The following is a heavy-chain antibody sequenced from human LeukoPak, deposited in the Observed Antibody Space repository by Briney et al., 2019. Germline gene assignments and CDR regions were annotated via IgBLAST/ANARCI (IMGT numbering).Heavy chain of an antibody. CDR3: ARAKGPYYYDSSGFAY. V-gene: IGHV3-48*03. CDR1: GFTFSTYG. CDR2: ISSSSNTI. Sequence: PGGSLRLSCAEPGFTFSTYGMNWVRQAPGKGLEWVSYISSSSNTIYYADSVKGRFTISRDNAKDSLFLQMNSLRVEDTAVYYCARAKGPYYYDSSGFAYWGQGTLVTVSS. D-gene: IGHD3-22*01. J-gene: IGHJ4*02.